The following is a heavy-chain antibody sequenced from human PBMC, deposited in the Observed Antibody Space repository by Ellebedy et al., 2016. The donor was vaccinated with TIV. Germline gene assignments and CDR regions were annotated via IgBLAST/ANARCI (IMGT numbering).Heavy chain of an antibody. CDR1: GGSFSGYY. CDR2: INHSGST. J-gene: IGHJ4*02. D-gene: IGHD4-17*01. V-gene: IGHV4-34*01. CDR3: ARSTTVTTASYEY. Sequence: MPGGSLRLSCAVYGGSFSGYYWSWIRQPQGKGLEWIGEINHSGSTTYNPSLKSRVTISVDTSRNRFSLKLSSVTAADTAVYYCARSTTVTTASYEYWGQGTLVTVSS.